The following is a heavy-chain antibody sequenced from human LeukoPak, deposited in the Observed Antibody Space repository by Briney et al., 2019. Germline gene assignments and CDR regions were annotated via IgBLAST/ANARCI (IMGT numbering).Heavy chain of an antibody. J-gene: IGHJ4*02. CDR1: GGSISGSYSY. D-gene: IGHD6-19*01. CDR2: VFHSGTT. Sequence: SETLSLTCIVSGGSISGSYSYWGWVRQPPGEGLEWIGNVFHSGTTYYNPSLKSRVTISVDTSKNQFSLKLSSVTAADTAVYYCARVQKGLTIDYWGQGTLVTVSS. V-gene: IGHV4-39*07. CDR3: ARVQKGLTIDY.